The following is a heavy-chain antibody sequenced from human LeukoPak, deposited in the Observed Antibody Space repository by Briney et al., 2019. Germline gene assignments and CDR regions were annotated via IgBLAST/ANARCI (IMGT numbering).Heavy chain of an antibody. V-gene: IGHV1-8*03. J-gene: IGHJ4*02. D-gene: IGHD6-25*01. Sequence: ASVNVSCKASGYTFTNYHINWVRQATGQGLEWMGWMNPNNGDSGYAQKFQGRVTITRDTSISTSYMELRSLKSADTAVYFCARTTSFTASGYDYWGQGTLVTVSS. CDR3: ARTTSFTASGYDY. CDR2: MNPNNGDS. CDR1: GYTFTNYH.